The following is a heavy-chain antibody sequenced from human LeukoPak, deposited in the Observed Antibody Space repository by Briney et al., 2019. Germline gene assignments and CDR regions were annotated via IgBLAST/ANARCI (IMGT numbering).Heavy chain of an antibody. D-gene: IGHD5-12*01. V-gene: IGHV4-34*01. CDR1: GFTFDDYG. CDR2: INHSGST. Sequence: TGGSLRLSCAASGFTFDDYGMSWVRQPPGKGLEWIGEINHSGSTNYNPSLKSRVTISVDTSKNQFSLKLSSVTAADTAVYYCARRRRVVATTNFDYWGQGTLVTVSS. J-gene: IGHJ4*02. CDR3: ARRRRVVATTNFDY.